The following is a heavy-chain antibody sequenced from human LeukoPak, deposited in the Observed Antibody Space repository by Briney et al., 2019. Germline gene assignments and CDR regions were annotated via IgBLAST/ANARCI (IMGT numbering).Heavy chain of an antibody. J-gene: IGHJ5*02. CDR2: INPNSGGT. Sequence: ASVKVSCKASGYTFTGYYMHWVRQAPGQGLEWMGWINPNSGGTNYAQKFQGRVTMTRDTSISTAYMELSRLRSDDTAVYYCARYNGHTGRVWFDPWGQGTLVTVSS. D-gene: IGHD1-1*01. CDR3: ARYNGHTGRVWFDP. CDR1: GYTFTGYY. V-gene: IGHV1-2*02.